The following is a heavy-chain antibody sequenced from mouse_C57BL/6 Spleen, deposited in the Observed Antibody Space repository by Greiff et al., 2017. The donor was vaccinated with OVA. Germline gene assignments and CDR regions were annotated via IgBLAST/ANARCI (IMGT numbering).Heavy chain of an antibody. Sequence: VQLQQSGPELVKPGASVKISCKASGYTFTDYYMNWVKQSLGKSLEWIGDINPNNGGTSYNQKFKGKATLTVDKSSSTAYMELRSLTSEDSAVYYCAREDPYYGNLGVWGTGTTVTVSS. V-gene: IGHV1-26*01. J-gene: IGHJ1*03. CDR1: GYTFTDYY. CDR3: AREDPYYGNLGV. D-gene: IGHD2-10*01. CDR2: INPNNGGT.